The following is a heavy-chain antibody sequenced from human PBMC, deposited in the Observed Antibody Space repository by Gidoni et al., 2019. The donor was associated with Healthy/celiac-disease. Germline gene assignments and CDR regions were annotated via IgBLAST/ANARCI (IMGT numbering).Heavy chain of an antibody. CDR3: AKEVVPAVPYYYGMDV. Sequence: EVQLLASGGGLVQPGGSLRLSCAASGFTFSSYAMSWVRQAPGKGLEWVSAISGSGGSTYYADSVKGRFTISRDNSKNTLYLQMNSLRAEDTAVYYCAKEVVPAVPYYYGMDVWGQGTTVTVSS. CDR1: GFTFSSYA. J-gene: IGHJ6*02. D-gene: IGHD2-2*01. V-gene: IGHV3-23*01. CDR2: ISGSGGST.